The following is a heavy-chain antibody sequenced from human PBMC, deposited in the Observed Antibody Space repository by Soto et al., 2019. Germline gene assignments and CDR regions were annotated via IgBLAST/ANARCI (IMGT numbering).Heavy chain of an antibody. CDR1: GGSISSYY. Sequence: QVQLQESGPRLVKPSETLSLTCTVSGGSISSYYWSWIRQPPGKGLEWIGYIYYSGSTNYNPSLKSRVTISVDTSKNQFSLKLSSVTAADTAVYYCAREDDYSFDYWGQGTLVTVSS. V-gene: IGHV4-59*01. D-gene: IGHD2-21*02. CDR3: AREDDYSFDY. CDR2: IYYSGST. J-gene: IGHJ4*02.